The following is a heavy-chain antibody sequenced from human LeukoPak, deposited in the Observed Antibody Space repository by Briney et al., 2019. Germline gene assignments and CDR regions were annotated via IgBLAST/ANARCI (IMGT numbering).Heavy chain of an antibody. Sequence: PGGSLRLSCAVSGFTLSSNWMHWVRQVPGKGLVWVSPIDDVGSGTSYADSVKGRFTISRDDAKNTVYLQMNSLRAEDTAVYYCATVFDFWGQGTLVTVSS. CDR2: IDDVGSGT. D-gene: IGHD2-21*02. V-gene: IGHV3-74*01. CDR1: GFTLSSNW. CDR3: ATVFDF. J-gene: IGHJ5*01.